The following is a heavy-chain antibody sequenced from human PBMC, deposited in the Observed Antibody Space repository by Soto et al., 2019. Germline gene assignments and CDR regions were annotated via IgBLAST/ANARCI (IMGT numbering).Heavy chain of an antibody. CDR1: GFTFSSYG. D-gene: IGHD6-13*01. V-gene: IGHV3-33*01. J-gene: IGHJ4*02. Sequence: SLRLSCAASGFTFSSYGMHWVRQAPGKGLEWVAVIWYDGSNKYYADSVKGRFTISRDNSKNTLYLQMNSLRAEDTAVYYCARDQTGYSSSWYGYWGQGTLVTVSS. CDR3: ARDQTGYSSSWYGY. CDR2: IWYDGSNK.